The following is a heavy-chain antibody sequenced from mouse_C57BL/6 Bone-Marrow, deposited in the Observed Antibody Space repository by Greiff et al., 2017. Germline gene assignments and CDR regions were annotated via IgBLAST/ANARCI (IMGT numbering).Heavy chain of an antibody. V-gene: IGHV1-22*01. D-gene: IGHD1-1*01. CDR1: GYTFTDYN. CDR3: ARRNYYYSSSYDYDY. J-gene: IGHJ2*01. Sequence: EVKLQESGPELVKPGASVKMSCKASGYTFTDYNMHWVKQSHGKSLEWIGYINPNNGGTSYNQKFKGKATLTVNKSSSPAYMELRSLTSEDSAVYYCARRNYYYSSSYDYDYWGQGTTLTVSS. CDR2: INPNNGGT.